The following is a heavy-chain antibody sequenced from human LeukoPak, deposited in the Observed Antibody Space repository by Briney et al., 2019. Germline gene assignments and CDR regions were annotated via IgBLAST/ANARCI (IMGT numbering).Heavy chain of an antibody. V-gene: IGHV5-51*01. CDR2: IYPGDSDT. J-gene: IGHJ4*02. D-gene: IGHD3-22*01. CDR1: GYSFSSYW. CDR3: ARPGLNYYYDTSGFPY. Sequence: GASLQISCKGSGYSFSSYWIGWVRQMPGKSLEWMGIIYPGDSDTRYSPSFQGHVTISADKSISTVYLQWNTLKASDTAVYYCARPGLNYYYDTSGFPYWGQGTLVTVSS.